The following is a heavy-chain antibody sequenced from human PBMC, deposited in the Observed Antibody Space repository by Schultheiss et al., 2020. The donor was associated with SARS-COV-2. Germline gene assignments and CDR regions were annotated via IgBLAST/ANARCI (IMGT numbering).Heavy chain of an antibody. CDR1: GGSVSGYY. CDR2: IYYSGST. D-gene: IGHD2-2*01. CDR3: ARGRPLDQLLLFDY. V-gene: IGHV4-59*08. Sequence: SETLSLTCTVSGGSVSGYYWSWIRQPPGKGLEWIGYIYYSGSTNYNPSLKSRVTISVDASKKQFSLRLSSVTAADTAVYYCARGRPLDQLLLFDYWGQGTLVTVSS. J-gene: IGHJ4*02.